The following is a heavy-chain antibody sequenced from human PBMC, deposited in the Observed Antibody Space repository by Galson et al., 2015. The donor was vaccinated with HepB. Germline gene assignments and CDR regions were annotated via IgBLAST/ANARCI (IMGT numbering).Heavy chain of an antibody. CDR2: IDPSDSYT. Sequence: QSGAEVKRPGESLRISCKGSGYSFTSYWISWVRQMPGKGLEWMGRIDPSDSYTNYSPSFQGHVTISADKSISTAYPQWSSLKASDTAMYYCASGPGYSSSWYDPWGQGTLVTVSS. CDR3: ASGPGYSSSWYDP. V-gene: IGHV5-10-1*01. D-gene: IGHD6-13*01. CDR1: GYSFTSYW. J-gene: IGHJ5*02.